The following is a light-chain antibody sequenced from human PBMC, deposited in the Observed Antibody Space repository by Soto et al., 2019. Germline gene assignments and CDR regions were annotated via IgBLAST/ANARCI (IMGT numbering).Light chain of an antibody. CDR2: GAS. V-gene: IGKV3-20*01. CDR3: QHNGSLPQG. Sequence: EIVLTQSPGTLSMSPGERVTLSCRASQSVSSSYLAWYQQKPGQAPRLLIYGASSRATGITDSFSGRGSRTHFTLSISRLEPKDLAVYYCQHNGSLPQGFDPPTKGAIK. CDR1: QSVSSSY. J-gene: IGKJ3*01.